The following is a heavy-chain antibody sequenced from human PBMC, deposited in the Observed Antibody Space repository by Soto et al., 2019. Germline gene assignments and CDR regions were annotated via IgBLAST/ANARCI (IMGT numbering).Heavy chain of an antibody. V-gene: IGHV3-30*03. D-gene: IGHD3-3*01. J-gene: IGHJ4*02. CDR3: ATMEGLFDY. Sequence: QLQLVESGGGVVQPGRSLRLSCAASGFTFSDYGMHWVRQAPGTGLEWVAVISYDGSDKYYADSVKGRFTISRDNSKNRLYMQRNSVGAEDTAVYYCATMEGLFDYWGQGTLVTVSS. CDR2: ISYDGSDK. CDR1: GFTFSDYG.